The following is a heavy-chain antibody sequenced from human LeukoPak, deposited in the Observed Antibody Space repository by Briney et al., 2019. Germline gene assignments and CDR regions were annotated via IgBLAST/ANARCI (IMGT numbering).Heavy chain of an antibody. CDR1: GYTFTSYD. D-gene: IGHD3-16*02. CDR2: MNPNSGNT. CDR3: ASAVYDYVWGSYRLDY. V-gene: IGHV1-8*01. J-gene: IGHJ4*02. Sequence: GASVKVSCKASGYTFTSYDINWVQQATGQGLEWMGWMNPNSGNTGYAQKFQGRVTMTRNTSISTAYMELSSLRSEDTAVYYCASAVYDYVWGSYRLDYWGQGTLVTVSS.